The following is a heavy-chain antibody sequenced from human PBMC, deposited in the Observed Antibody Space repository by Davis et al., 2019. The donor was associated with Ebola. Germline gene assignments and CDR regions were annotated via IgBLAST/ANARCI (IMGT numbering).Heavy chain of an antibody. D-gene: IGHD2-8*01. CDR1: GFTFSSYW. V-gene: IGHV3-64*04. CDR2: ISSNGGST. J-gene: IGHJ3*02. Sequence: GESLKISCAASGFTFSSYWMSWVRQAPGKGLEYVSAISSNGGSTYYADSVKGRFTISRDNSKNTLYLQMNSLRAEDTAVYYCARASAVSAFDIWGQGTMVTVSS. CDR3: ARASAVSAFDI.